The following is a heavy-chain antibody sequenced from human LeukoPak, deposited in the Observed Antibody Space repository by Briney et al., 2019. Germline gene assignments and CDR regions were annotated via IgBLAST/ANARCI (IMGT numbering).Heavy chain of an antibody. D-gene: IGHD2-2*01. V-gene: IGHV1-2*02. CDR2: INPNSGDT. Sequence: ASVKVSCKTSGYTFTAYYMQWVRQAPGQGLEWMGWINPNSGDTNYAQKFQGRVTMTRDTSVSTAYMDLSRLTSDDTAVYYCASGVGSVVPSTYYWGQGTLVTVSS. CDR3: ASGVGSVVPSTYY. CDR1: GYTFTAYY. J-gene: IGHJ4*02.